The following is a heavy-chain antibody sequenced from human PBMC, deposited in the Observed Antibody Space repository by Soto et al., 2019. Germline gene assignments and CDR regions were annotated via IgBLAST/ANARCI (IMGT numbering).Heavy chain of an antibody. J-gene: IGHJ4*02. V-gene: IGHV1-69*12. CDR3: ARVIPDPLDTAMVIWMYFDY. CDR2: IIPIFGTA. CDR1: GGTFSSYA. D-gene: IGHD5-18*01. Sequence: QVQLVQSGAEVKKPGSSVKVSCKASGGTFSSYAISWVRQAPGQGLEWMGGIIPIFGTANYAQKFQGRVTITADESTSTAYMELSSLRSEDTDVYYCARVIPDPLDTAMVIWMYFDYWGQGTLVTVSS.